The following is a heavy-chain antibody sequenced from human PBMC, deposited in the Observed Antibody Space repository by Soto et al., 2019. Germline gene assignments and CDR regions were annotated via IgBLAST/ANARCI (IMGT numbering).Heavy chain of an antibody. CDR2: ISYDGSNK. D-gene: IGHD5-18*01. Sequence: PGGSLRLSCAASGFTFSSYGMHWVRQDPGKGLEWVAVISYDGSNKYYADSVKGRFTISRDNSKNTLYLQMNSLRAEDTAVYYCAKDVGYSYGRTFDYWGQGTLVTVSS. V-gene: IGHV3-30*18. CDR1: GFTFSSYG. J-gene: IGHJ4*02. CDR3: AKDVGYSYGRTFDY.